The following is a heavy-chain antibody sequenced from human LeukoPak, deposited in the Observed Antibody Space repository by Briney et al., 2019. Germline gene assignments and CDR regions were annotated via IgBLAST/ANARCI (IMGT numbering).Heavy chain of an antibody. CDR2: IYYSGST. CDR1: GGSISSGGYY. D-gene: IGHD3-3*01. CDR3: ARRAPDYDFWSGYSGENWFDS. J-gene: IGHJ5*01. Sequence: TPSETLSLTCTVSGGSISSGGYYWSWIRQHPGKGLEWIGYIYYSGSTYYNPSLKSRVTISVDTSKNQFSLKLSSVTAADTAVYYCARRAPDYDFWSGYSGENWFDSWGQGTLVTVSS. V-gene: IGHV4-31*03.